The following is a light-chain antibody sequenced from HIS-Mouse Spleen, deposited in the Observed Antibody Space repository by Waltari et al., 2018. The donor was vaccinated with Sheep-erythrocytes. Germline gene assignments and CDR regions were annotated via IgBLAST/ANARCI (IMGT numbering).Light chain of an antibody. CDR2: EGS. CDR3: CSYAGSSTPWV. V-gene: IGLV2-23*01. J-gene: IGLJ3*02. Sequence: QSALTQPASVSASPGQSITISCTGTSRHVGSYNLVSWYQQHPGKAPKLMIYEGSKRPSGVSNRFSGSKSGNTASLTISGLQAEDEADYYCCSYAGSSTPWVFGGGTKLTVL. CDR1: SRHVGSYNL.